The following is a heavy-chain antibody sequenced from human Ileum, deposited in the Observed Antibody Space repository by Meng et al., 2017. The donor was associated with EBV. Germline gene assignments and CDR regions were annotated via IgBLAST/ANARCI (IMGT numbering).Heavy chain of an antibody. J-gene: IGHJ4*02. Sequence: QVQLLESGPGRVQPSATLSLPCTVSSGSVSSGDYHWSWIRQPPGKGLEWIGYILSGSTNYDPSLTNRVTISVDTSKNHFSLKLTSVTAADTAVYYCAGGRAGYGGYKTWGQGTLVTVSS. V-gene: IGHV4-61*03. CDR2: ILSGST. CDR3: AGGRAGYGGYKT. D-gene: IGHD5-12*01. CDR1: SGSVSSGDYH.